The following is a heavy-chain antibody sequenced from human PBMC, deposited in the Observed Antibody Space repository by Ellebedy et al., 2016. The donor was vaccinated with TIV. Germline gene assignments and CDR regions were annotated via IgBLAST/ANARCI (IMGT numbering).Heavy chain of an antibody. CDR2: IWYDGSIK. D-gene: IGHD7-27*01. V-gene: IGHV3-33*01. Sequence: GESLKISCAASGLTFSRYGMHWIRQAPDKGLEWVAVIWYDGSIKYLADSVKGRFIISRDNFNNTLYLQMNSLRAEDTAVYWCASWDFDYWGQGTLVTVSS. J-gene: IGHJ4*02. CDR3: ASWDFDY. CDR1: GLTFSRYG.